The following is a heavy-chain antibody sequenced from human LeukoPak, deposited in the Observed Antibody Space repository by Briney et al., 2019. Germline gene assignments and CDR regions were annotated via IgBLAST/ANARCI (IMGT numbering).Heavy chain of an antibody. V-gene: IGHV4-39*01. CDR3: ARTSSSSGPAYAFDI. D-gene: IGHD6-6*01. CDR2: IYYSGST. CDR1: GGSISSSSYY. J-gene: IGHJ3*02. Sequence: SETLSLTCTVSGGSISSSSYYWGWIRQPPGKGLEWIGSIYYSGSTYYNPSLKSRVTMSVDTSKNQFSLKLSSVTAADTAVYYCARTSSSSGPAYAFDIWGQGTMVTVSS.